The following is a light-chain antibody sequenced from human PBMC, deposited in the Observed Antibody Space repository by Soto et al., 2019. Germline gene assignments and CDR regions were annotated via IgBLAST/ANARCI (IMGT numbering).Light chain of an antibody. CDR3: QQYGSSPPGT. J-gene: IGKJ1*01. V-gene: IGKV3-20*01. CDR1: QSVSSD. Sequence: IVLTQSPSTLSVSPGERATLSCSASQSVSSDLAWYHQKPGQAPRLLIYGASTRATGIPARFSGSGSGRDFTLTISRLEPEDVAVYYCQQYGSSPPGTFGQGTKVDI. CDR2: GAS.